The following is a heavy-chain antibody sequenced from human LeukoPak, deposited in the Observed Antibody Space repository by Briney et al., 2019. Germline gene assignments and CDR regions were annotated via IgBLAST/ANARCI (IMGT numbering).Heavy chain of an antibody. V-gene: IGHV3-30*04. J-gene: IGHJ4*02. CDR3: ARVARVARSSGRYYYFDY. CDR2: ISYDGSKK. D-gene: IGHD3-22*01. CDR1: GFTFSSSA. Sequence: QPGRSLRLSCAASGFTFSSSAMQWVRQAPGKGLEWVAVISYDGSKKYYADSVKGRFTISRDASKNTLYLQMNSVRGEDTAVYYCARVARVARSSGRYYYFDYSGRGTRATVSS.